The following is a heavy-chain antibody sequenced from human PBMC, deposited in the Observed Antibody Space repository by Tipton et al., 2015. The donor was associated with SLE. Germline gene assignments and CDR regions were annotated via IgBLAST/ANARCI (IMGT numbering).Heavy chain of an antibody. CDR1: GFNVIGHY. D-gene: IGHD1-26*01. Sequence: SLRLSCAASGFNVIGHYMSWVRQAPGEGLQWLSVISIGGLTNYADSVKGRFSISRDNDKNTLSLQMDRLRVEDTGIYYCTREAGVGATRWPDHWGQGARVVVSS. J-gene: IGHJ4*02. CDR2: ISIGGLT. CDR3: TREAGVGATRWPDH. V-gene: IGHV3-66*01.